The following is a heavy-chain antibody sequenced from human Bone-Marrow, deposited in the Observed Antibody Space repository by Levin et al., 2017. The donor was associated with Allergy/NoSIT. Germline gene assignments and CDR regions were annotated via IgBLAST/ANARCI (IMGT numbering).Heavy chain of an antibody. CDR2: IKQDGSEK. CDR3: ASETDGYYYYYYMDV. CDR1: GFTFSSYW. V-gene: IGHV3-7*04. Sequence: AGGSLRLSCAASGFTFSSYWMSWVRQAPGKGLEWVANIKQDGSEKYYVDSVKGRFTISRDNAKNSLYLQMNSLRAEDTAVYYCASETDGYYYYYYMDVWGKGTTVTVSS. J-gene: IGHJ6*03.